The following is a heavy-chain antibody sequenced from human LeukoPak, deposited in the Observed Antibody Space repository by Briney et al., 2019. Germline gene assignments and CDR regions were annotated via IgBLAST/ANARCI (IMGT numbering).Heavy chain of an antibody. CDR3: ARAPTYYYDSSGYYPDY. CDR1: GFTFSSYE. J-gene: IGHJ4*02. CDR2: ISSSGSTI. D-gene: IGHD3-22*01. Sequence: GGSLRLSCAASGFTFSSYEMNWVRQAPGKGLEWDSYISSSGSTIYYADSVKGRFTISRDNAKNSLYLQMNSLRAEDTAVYYCARAPTYYYDSSGYYPDYWGQGTLVTVSS. V-gene: IGHV3-48*03.